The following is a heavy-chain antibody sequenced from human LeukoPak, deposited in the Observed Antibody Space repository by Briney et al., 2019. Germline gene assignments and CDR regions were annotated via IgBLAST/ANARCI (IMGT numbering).Heavy chain of an antibody. J-gene: IGHJ4*02. CDR1: GVSISIYY. Sequence: AETLSLTCTVSGVSISIYYWSWIREPPRKGLEWIGYIYTSGSTSYNPSLKSRTTISADTSKNQFSLNLSSVTAADTAVYYSVRDSELNYWGQGTVVTVSS. CDR2: IYTSGST. D-gene: IGHD1-1*01. V-gene: IGHV4-59*01. CDR3: VRDSELNY.